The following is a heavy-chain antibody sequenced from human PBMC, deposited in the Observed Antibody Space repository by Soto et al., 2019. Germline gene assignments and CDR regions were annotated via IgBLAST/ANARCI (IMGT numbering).Heavy chain of an antibody. J-gene: IGHJ5*02. CDR3: ARAMGVAATRDWFDP. Sequence: GGSLRLSCAASGFTFSSYGMHWVRQAPGKGLEWVAVIWYDGSNKYYADSVKGRFTISRDNSKNTLYLQMNSLRAEDTAVYYCARAMGVAATRDWFDPWGQGTLVTVSS. D-gene: IGHD2-15*01. V-gene: IGHV3-33*01. CDR2: IWYDGSNK. CDR1: GFTFSSYG.